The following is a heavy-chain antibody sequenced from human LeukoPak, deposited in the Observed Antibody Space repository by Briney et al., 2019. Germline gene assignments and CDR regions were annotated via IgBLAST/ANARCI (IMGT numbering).Heavy chain of an antibody. CDR1: GGSISSGGYY. Sequence: SETLSLTCTVSGGSISSGGYYWSWIRQHPGKGLEWIGYIYYSGSTYYNPSLKSRVTISVDTSKNQFSLKLSSVTAADTAVYYCAREGRWADVVVPVVWGKGTTVTVSS. D-gene: IGHD2-2*01. V-gene: IGHV4-31*03. J-gene: IGHJ6*04. CDR2: IYYSGST. CDR3: AREGRWADVVVPVV.